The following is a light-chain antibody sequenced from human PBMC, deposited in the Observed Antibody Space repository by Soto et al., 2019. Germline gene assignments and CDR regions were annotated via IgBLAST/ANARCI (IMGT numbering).Light chain of an antibody. V-gene: IGKV3-20*01. J-gene: IGKJ1*01. CDR3: HHLGSLPDT. CDR2: SAS. CDR1: QSVASSY. Sequence: EVVLTQSPGTLSLSPGERVTLSCRASQSVASSYLAWYQQKPGRAPRLLFYSASSRATGIPDRFSGSGSGTDFTLTISRLEPEDFAVYYCHHLGSLPDTFGQGTNVE.